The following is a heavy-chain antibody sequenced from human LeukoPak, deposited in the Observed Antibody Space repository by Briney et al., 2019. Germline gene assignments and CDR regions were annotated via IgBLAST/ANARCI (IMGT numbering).Heavy chain of an antibody. CDR2: IRSKAYGGTT. CDR1: GFAFSNAW. J-gene: IGHJ6*03. V-gene: IGHV3-49*03. Sequence: GGSLRLSCAASGFAFSNAWMSWFRQAPGKGLEWVGFIRSKAYGGTTEYAASVKGRFTISRDDSKSIAYLQMNSLKTEDTAVYYCARDKHSSSWYGSYYYNMDVWGKGTTVTISS. CDR3: ARDKHSSSWYGSYYYNMDV. D-gene: IGHD6-13*01.